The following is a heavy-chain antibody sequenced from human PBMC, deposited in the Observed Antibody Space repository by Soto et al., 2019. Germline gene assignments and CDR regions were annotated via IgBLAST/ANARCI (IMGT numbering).Heavy chain of an antibody. CDR3: AKDLGGILTCYLYGMDV. V-gene: IGHV3-30*18. Sequence: QVQLVESGGGVVQPGRSLRLSCAASGFTFSSYGMHWVRQAPGKGLEWVAVISYDGSNKYYADSVKGRFTISRDNSKNTLYLQMNSLRAEDTAVYYCAKDLGGILTCYLYGMDVWGQGTTVTVSS. CDR1: GFTFSSYG. CDR2: ISYDGSNK. D-gene: IGHD3-9*01. J-gene: IGHJ6*02.